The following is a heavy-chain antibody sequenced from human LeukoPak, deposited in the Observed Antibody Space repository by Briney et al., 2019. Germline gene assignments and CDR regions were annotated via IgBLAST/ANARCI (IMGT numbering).Heavy chain of an antibody. J-gene: IGHJ4*02. V-gene: IGHV4-34*01. CDR1: GGSFSGYY. D-gene: IGHD3-16*01. CDR3: ARVVLTLFDY. Sequence: PSETLSLTCAVYGGSFSGYYWSWIRQPPGKGLEWIGEINHSGSTNYNPSLKSRVTISVDTSKNQFSLKLSSVTAADTAVHYCARVVLTLFDYWGQGTLVTVSS. CDR2: INHSGST.